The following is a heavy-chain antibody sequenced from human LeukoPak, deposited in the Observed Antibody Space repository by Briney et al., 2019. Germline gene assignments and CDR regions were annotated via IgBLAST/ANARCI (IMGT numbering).Heavy chain of an antibody. J-gene: IGHJ4*02. D-gene: IGHD3-9*01. CDR3: AKDIRVHILTGYPDY. V-gene: IGHV3-9*01. Sequence: GGSLRLSCAASGFTFDDYAMHWVRQAPGKGLEWVSGISWNSGSIGYADSVKGRFTISRDNAKNSLYLQMNSLRAEDTALYYCAKDIRVHILTGYPDYWGQGTLVTVSS. CDR2: ISWNSGSI. CDR1: GFTFDDYA.